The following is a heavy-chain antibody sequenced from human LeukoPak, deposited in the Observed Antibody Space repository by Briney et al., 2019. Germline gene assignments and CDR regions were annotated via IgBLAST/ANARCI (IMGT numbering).Heavy chain of an antibody. J-gene: IGHJ4*02. D-gene: IGHD3-22*01. V-gene: IGHV4-30-4*08. CDR1: GGSISSGDYY. CDR3: ARGRTDYYDSSGYYYFDY. CDR2: IYYSGST. Sequence: TSETLSLTCTVSGGSISSGDYYWSWIRQPPGKGLEWIGYIYYSGSTYYNPSLKSRVTISVDTSKNQFSLKLSSVTAADTAVYYCARGRTDYYDSSGYYYFDYWGQGTLVTVSS.